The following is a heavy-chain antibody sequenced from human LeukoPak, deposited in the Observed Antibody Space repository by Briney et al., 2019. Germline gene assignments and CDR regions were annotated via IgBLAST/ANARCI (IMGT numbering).Heavy chain of an antibody. D-gene: IGHD3-3*01. CDR1: GFTFSRYS. Sequence: GGSLRLSCAASGFTFSRYSMNWVRQAPGKGLEWVSYISSSGSTIYYADSVKGRFTISRDNAKNSLYLQMNSLRAEDTAIYYCARQDRVLIAFDYWGQGTLVTVSS. CDR3: ARQDRVLIAFDY. CDR2: ISSSGSTI. J-gene: IGHJ4*02. V-gene: IGHV3-48*04.